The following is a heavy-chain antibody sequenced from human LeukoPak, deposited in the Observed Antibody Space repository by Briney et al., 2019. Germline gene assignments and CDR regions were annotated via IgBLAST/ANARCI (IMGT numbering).Heavy chain of an antibody. CDR3: AKDITLIRGLIINYFDY. J-gene: IGHJ4*02. V-gene: IGHV3-23*01. Sequence: GGSLRLSCAASGLTFSSYAMDWVRQAPGKGLEWVSAISNDGTSTFYADSAKGRFTISRDNSKNTLYLQMNSLRAEDTAVYSCAKDITLIRGLIINYFDYWGQGTLVTVSS. CDR1: GLTFSSYA. D-gene: IGHD3-10*01. CDR2: ISNDGTST.